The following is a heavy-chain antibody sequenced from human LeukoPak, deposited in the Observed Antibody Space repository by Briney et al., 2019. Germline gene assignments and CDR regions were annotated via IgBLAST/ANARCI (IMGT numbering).Heavy chain of an antibody. J-gene: IGHJ3*02. CDR3: ARTYYDFWSGYSHDAFDI. CDR2: INSDGSST. CDR1: GFTFSSYW. D-gene: IGHD3-3*01. V-gene: IGHV3-74*01. Sequence: GGXLRLSCAASGFTFSSYWMHWVRQAPGKGLVWVSRINSDGSSTKYADSVKGGFTISRDKAKKTLYLQMNSLRAEDTAVYYCARTYYDFWSGYSHDAFDIWGQGTMVTVSS.